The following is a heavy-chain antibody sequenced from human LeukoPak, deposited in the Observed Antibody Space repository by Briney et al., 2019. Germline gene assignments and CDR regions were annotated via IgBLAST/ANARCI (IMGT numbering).Heavy chain of an antibody. CDR1: GASISAYS. CDR3: ARHGRESRYFDWLLYYIDH. V-gene: IGHV4-59*08. J-gene: IGHJ4*02. CDR2: IHYSGNT. Sequence: SETLSLTCTVSGASISAYSWSWIRRPPGKGLEWIGCIHYSGNTRCNPSLESRVTVSVDTSKNQFSLKLSTVTAADTAVYYCARHGRESRYFDWLLYYIDHWGQGALVTVSS. D-gene: IGHD3-9*01.